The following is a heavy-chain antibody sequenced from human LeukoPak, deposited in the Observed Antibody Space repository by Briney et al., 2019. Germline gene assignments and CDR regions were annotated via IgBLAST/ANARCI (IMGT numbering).Heavy chain of an antibody. V-gene: IGHV3-21*01. D-gene: IGHD6-19*01. CDR2: LGANTKYT. CDR3: ERDGGSGWHIFDY. Sequence: PGGCLRLSWAPSGFTFSSYSMNWVRQPPGNWLEWVSSLGANTKYTYYADSVKGRFTISRDNAKNSLYLQMNSMRAEDTAVYYCERDGGSGWHIFDYWGQGTLVTVSS. J-gene: IGHJ4*02. CDR1: GFTFSSYS.